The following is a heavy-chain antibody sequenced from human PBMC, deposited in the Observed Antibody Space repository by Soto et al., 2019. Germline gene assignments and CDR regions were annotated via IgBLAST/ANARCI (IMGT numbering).Heavy chain of an antibody. D-gene: IGHD6-13*01. CDR2: ISSSSSTI. CDR3: ARVAGSIWYGEY. CDR1: GVTFSSSS. Sequence: GGGLRLSCAASGVTFSSSSMNGVRQAPGKGLEWVSYISSSSSTIYYADSVKGRFTISRDNAKNSLYLQMNSLRAEDTAGSYCARVAGSIWYGEYWGQGTLVTVSS. J-gene: IGHJ4*02. V-gene: IGHV3-48*01.